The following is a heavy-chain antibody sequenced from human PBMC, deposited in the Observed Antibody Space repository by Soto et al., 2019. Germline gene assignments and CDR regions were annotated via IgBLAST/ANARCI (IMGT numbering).Heavy chain of an antibody. CDR3: VQVRGGFYTYYFDY. V-gene: IGHV3-23*01. D-gene: IGHD3-10*01. CDR2: ISGSGVST. J-gene: IGHJ4*02. Sequence: EVQLLESGGGLEQPGGSLRLSCAASGFIFSSYAMNWVRQTPGKGLEWVPGISGSGVSTYYADSVKGRFSISRDNSKNTHYLQMNSLRDEDMAIYYCVQVRGGFYTYYFDYWGPGTLFTVSS. CDR1: GFIFSSYA.